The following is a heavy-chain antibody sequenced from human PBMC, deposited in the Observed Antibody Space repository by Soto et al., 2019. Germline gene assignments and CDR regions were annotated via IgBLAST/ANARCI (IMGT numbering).Heavy chain of an antibody. Sequence: SETLSLTCSVSGGSISSYYWSWIRQPPGKGLEWIGYIYYSGSTSYNPSLKSRVTMSVDTSKNQFSLKLTSVTAADTAVYYCARHGPGLPFDSWAQGTLVPVSS. CDR3: ARHGPGLPFDS. D-gene: IGHD2-21*01. J-gene: IGHJ5*01. V-gene: IGHV4-59*08. CDR1: GGSISSYY. CDR2: IYYSGST.